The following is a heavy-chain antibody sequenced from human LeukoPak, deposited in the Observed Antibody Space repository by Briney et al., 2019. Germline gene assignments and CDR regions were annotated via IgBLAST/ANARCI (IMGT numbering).Heavy chain of an antibody. Sequence: GGSLRLSCAASGFTLSSYAMSWVRQAPGKGLEWVSAISGSGGNTYYADSVKVRFTISRDNSKNTLFLQMNSLRAEDTAVYYCAPRGDYPLSTDYWGQGTLVTVSS. J-gene: IGHJ4*02. V-gene: IGHV3-23*01. CDR1: GFTLSSYA. D-gene: IGHD4-17*01. CDR2: ISGSGGNT. CDR3: APRGDYPLSTDY.